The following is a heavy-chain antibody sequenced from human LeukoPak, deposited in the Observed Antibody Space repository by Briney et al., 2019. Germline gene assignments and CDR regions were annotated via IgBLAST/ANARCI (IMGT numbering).Heavy chain of an antibody. CDR2: ISSSGGNV. Sequence: GGSLRLSCAASGFTFSAYSMNWVRQAPGKGLEWVSYISSSGGNVHYADSVKGRFTISRDTGKNSLYLQMNSLRAEDTAVYYCARLASGSYPNYFDYWGQGILVTVSS. V-gene: IGHV3-48*01. D-gene: IGHD1-26*01. J-gene: IGHJ4*02. CDR3: ARLASGSYPNYFDY. CDR1: GFTFSAYS.